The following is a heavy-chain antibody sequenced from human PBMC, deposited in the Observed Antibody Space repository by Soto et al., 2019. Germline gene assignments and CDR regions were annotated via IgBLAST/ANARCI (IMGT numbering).Heavy chain of an antibody. CDR1: GFTFSIYG. Sequence: PGGSLRLSCAASGFTFSIYGMHWVRQAPGKGLEWVAAISYHGSNKYYADSVKGRFTISRDNSKNTLYLQMNSLISEDTAVYYCAKPYSGNYPRPFDYWGQGTLVTVPQ. V-gene: IGHV3-30*18. CDR2: ISYHGSNK. J-gene: IGHJ4*02. CDR3: AKPYSGNYPRPFDY. D-gene: IGHD1-26*01.